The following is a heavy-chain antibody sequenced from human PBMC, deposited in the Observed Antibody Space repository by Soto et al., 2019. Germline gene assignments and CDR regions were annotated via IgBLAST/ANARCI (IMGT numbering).Heavy chain of an antibody. CDR3: ARARVYYDSSGPFDY. CDR1: GYTFTSYY. Sequence: GASVKVSCKASGYTFTSYYMHWVRQAPGQGLEWMGIINPSGGSTSYAQKFQGRATMTRDTSTSTVYMELSSLRSEDTAVYYCARARVYYDSSGPFDYWGQGTLVTVSS. D-gene: IGHD3-22*01. V-gene: IGHV1-46*01. CDR2: INPSGGST. J-gene: IGHJ4*02.